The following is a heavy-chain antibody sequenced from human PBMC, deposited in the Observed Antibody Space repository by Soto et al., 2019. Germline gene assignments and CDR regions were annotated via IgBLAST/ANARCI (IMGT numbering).Heavy chain of an antibody. V-gene: IGHV3-23*01. CDR3: AKADGEQWLVPHLDN. Sequence: EVQLLESGGGVVQPGGSLRLSCVASGFNFKKFAMAWVRQVPGEGLECVSGISCCGGSTSYADSVKGRFSIARDDSKNTLSLQMNSLRVEDTAQYYCAKADGEQWLVPHLDNWGQGTLVTVS. D-gene: IGHD6-19*01. CDR2: ISCCGGST. J-gene: IGHJ4*02. CDR1: GFNFKKFA.